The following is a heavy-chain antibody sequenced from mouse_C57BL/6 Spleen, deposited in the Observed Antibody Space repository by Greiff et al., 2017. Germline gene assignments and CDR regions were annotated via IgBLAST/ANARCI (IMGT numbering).Heavy chain of an antibody. CDR1: GYTFTSYW. V-gene: IGHV1-52*01. J-gene: IGHJ3*01. Sequence: QVQLQQPGAELVRPGSSVKLSCKASGYTFTSYWMHWVKQRPIQGLEWIGNIDPSDSETHYSQKFKDKATLTVDKSSSTAYMQLSSLTSEDSAVYCCAIGKTYGNYVCFAYWGQGTLVTVSA. CDR2: IDPSDSET. CDR3: AIGKTYGNYVCFAY. D-gene: IGHD2-1*01.